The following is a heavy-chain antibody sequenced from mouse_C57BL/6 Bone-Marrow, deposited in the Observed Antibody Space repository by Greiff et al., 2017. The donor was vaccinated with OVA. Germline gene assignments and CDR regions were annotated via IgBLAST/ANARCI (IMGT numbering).Heavy chain of an antibody. V-gene: IGHV1-50*01. Sequence: QVQLQQPGAELVKPGASVKLSCKASGYTFTSYWMQWVKQRPGQGLEWIGEIDPSDSDTNYNQKFKGKATLTVDTSSSTAYMQLSSLTSEDSAVYYCASITTVGEGYFDVWGRGTAVTVTA. J-gene: IGHJ1*03. CDR1: GYTFTSYW. CDR2: IDPSDSDT. D-gene: IGHD1-1*01. CDR3: ASITTVGEGYFDV.